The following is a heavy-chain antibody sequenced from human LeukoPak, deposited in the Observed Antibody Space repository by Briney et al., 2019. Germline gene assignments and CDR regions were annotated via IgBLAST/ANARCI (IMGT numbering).Heavy chain of an antibody. CDR2: ISSSISTI. D-gene: IGHD2-15*01. Sequence: GGSLRLSCAASGFTFSSYSMNWVRQAPGKGLEWVSSISSSISTIYYADSVKGRFTISRDNAKNSLYLQMNSLRAEDTAVYYCARVPLYCSDGSCYVNYYYYYMDVWGEGTTVTVSS. V-gene: IGHV3-48*01. J-gene: IGHJ6*03. CDR1: GFTFSSYS. CDR3: ARVPLYCSDGSCYVNYYYYYMDV.